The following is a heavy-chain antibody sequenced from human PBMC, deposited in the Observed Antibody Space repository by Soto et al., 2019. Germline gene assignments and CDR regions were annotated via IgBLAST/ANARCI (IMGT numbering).Heavy chain of an antibody. CDR1: GFTFSSYG. Sequence: GGSLRLSCAASGFTFSSYGMHWVRQAPGKGLEWVAVIWYDGSNKYYADSVKGRFTISRDNSKNTLYLQMNSLRAEDTAVYYCARPLRTPAGRYYSSSWYGLEDEYYYYGMDVWGQGTTVTVSS. J-gene: IGHJ6*02. CDR3: ARPLRTPAGRYYSSSWYGLEDEYYYYGMDV. CDR2: IWYDGSNK. D-gene: IGHD6-13*01. V-gene: IGHV3-33*01.